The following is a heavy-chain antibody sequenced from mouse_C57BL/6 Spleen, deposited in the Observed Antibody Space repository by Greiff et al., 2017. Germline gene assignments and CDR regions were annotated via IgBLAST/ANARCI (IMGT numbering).Heavy chain of an antibody. CDR1: GYTFTSYW. CDR2: IYPGSGST. CDR3: ARSYNNFMDY. V-gene: IGHV1-55*01. Sequence: VQLQQPGAELVKPGASVKMSCKASGYTFTSYWITWVKQRPGQGLEWIGDIYPGSGSTNYNEKFKSKATLTVDTSSSTAYMQLSSLTSEYAAVYFCARSYNNFMDYWGQGTSVTVSS. J-gene: IGHJ4*01. D-gene: IGHD2-5*01.